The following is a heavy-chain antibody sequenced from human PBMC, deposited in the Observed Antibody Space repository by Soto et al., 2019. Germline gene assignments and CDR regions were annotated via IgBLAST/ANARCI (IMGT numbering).Heavy chain of an antibody. CDR2: IWYDGSKK. D-gene: IGHD5-12*01. Sequence: QVQLVESGGGVVQPGRSLRLSCVASGFTFSSHAMHWVRQAPGKGLEWVAVIWYDGSKKYYADSVKGRFTVARDDSKNTLYLQMNSLRVEDTAVYYCARVPGYSNYDFDYWGQGTLVTVSP. CDR3: ARVPGYSNYDFDY. CDR1: GFTFSSHA. V-gene: IGHV3-33*01. J-gene: IGHJ4*02.